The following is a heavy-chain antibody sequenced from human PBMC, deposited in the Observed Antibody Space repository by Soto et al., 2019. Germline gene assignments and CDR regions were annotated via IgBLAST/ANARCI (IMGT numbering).Heavy chain of an antibody. V-gene: IGHV1-2*02. CDR1: GYTFTGYY. CDR2: INPNSGGT. D-gene: IGHD6-6*01. J-gene: IGHJ5*02. CDR3: ARGRRIAARPYPTNNWFDP. Sequence: ASVKVSCKASGYTFTGYYIHWVRQAPGQGLEWMGWINPNSGGTNYAQKFQGRVTMTRDTSISTAYMELSRLRSDDTAVYYCARGRRIAARPYPTNNWFDPWGPGPLLTV.